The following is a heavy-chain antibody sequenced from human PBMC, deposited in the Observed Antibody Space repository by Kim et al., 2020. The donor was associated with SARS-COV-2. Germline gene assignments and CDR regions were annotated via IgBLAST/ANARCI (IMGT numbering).Heavy chain of an antibody. CDR1: GFTFSSYG. CDR3: ARDNKRGHSSGWFDP. D-gene: IGHD6-19*01. J-gene: IGHJ5*02. CDR2: IWYDGSNK. Sequence: GGSLRLSCAASGFTFSSYGMHWVRQAPGKGLEWVAVIWYDGSNKYYADSVKGRFTISRDNSKNTLYLQMNSLRAEDTAVYYCARDNKRGHSSGWFDPWGQGTLVTVSS. V-gene: IGHV3-33*01.